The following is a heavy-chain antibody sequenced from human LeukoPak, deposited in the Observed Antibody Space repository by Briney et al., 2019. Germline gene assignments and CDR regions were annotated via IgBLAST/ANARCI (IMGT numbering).Heavy chain of an antibody. CDR1: GGSISSYY. J-gene: IGHJ3*02. CDR3: GRYDSSGYNAFDI. D-gene: IGHD3-22*01. V-gene: IGHV4-59*08. Sequence: PSETLSLTCTVSGGSISSYYWSWIRQPPGKGLEWSGYIYYSGSTNYNPSLKSRVTISVDTSKNQFSLKLTSVTAADTAVYYCGRYDSSGYNAFDIWGQGTMVTVSS. CDR2: IYYSGST.